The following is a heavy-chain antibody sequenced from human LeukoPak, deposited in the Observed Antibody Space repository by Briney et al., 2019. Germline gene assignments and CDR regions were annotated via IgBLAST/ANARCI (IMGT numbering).Heavy chain of an antibody. D-gene: IGHD3-9*01. V-gene: IGHV4-59*12. CDR2: IYYSGST. Sequence: SETLSLTCTVSGGSISSYYWSWIRQPPGKGLEWIGYIYYSGSTNYNPSLKSRDTISVDTSKNQFSLKLSCVTAADTAVYYCAREYAHYDILTGYSPEYYFDYWGQGTLVTVSS. CDR3: AREYAHYDILTGYSPEYYFDY. J-gene: IGHJ4*02. CDR1: GGSISSYY.